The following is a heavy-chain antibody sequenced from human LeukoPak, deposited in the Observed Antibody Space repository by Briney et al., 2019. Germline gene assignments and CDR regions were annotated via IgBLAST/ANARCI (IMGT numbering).Heavy chain of an antibody. D-gene: IGHD2-15*01. Sequence: SETLSLTCTVSGGSMNTHYWSWIRQPPGTGLEWIGSIYYTGITTYNLSLQSRVTVSVDMSKNQFSLRLTSVTAADTAVYYCATSPEYCSGGNCYRFDHWGQGSLVIVSS. CDR1: GGSMNTHY. V-gene: IGHV4-59*08. J-gene: IGHJ4*02. CDR2: IYYTGIT. CDR3: ATSPEYCSGGNCYRFDH.